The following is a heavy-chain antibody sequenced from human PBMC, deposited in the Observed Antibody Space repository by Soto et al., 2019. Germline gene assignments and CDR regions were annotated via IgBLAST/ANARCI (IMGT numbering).Heavy chain of an antibody. Sequence: PGESLKISCKGSGYIFSDYWISWVRQEPGKGLEWLGRIGPTDSYKDYSPSFPGHVTMSVDKSIRTAYLEWSSLKASDSAMYYCARQKWAEALDIWGQGTMVTVSS. CDR2: IGPTDSYK. CDR1: GYIFSDYW. D-gene: IGHD1-26*01. CDR3: ARQKWAEALDI. V-gene: IGHV5-10-1*01. J-gene: IGHJ3*02.